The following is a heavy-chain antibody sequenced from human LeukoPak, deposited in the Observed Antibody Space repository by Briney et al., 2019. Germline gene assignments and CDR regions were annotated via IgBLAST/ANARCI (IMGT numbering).Heavy chain of an antibody. V-gene: IGHV4-34*01. CDR3: ARQEYSSSSFDY. D-gene: IGHD6-6*01. CDR1: GFTFSTYN. Sequence: GSLRLSCVASGFTFSTYNMNWVRQPPGKGLEWIGEINHSGSTNYNPSLKSRVTISVDTSKNQFSLKLSSVTAADTAVYYCARQEYSSSSFDYWGQGTLVTVSS. CDR2: INHSGST. J-gene: IGHJ4*02.